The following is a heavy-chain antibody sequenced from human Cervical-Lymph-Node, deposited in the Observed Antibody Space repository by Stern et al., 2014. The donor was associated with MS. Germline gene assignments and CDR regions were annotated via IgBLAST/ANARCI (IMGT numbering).Heavy chain of an antibody. Sequence: EDQLVESGGGIAQPGGSLMISCVASGFNFRTYWMHWVRQGPGKGLEWVSRINGDGTVSTYADSVRGRFTISRNNANNTMSLQLDNLRVEDTAIYYCASAYRASWGQGTLVTVST. V-gene: IGHV3-74*02. CDR1: GFNFRTYW. CDR2: INGDGTVS. J-gene: IGHJ4*02. CDR3: ASAYRAS. D-gene: IGHD1-1*01.